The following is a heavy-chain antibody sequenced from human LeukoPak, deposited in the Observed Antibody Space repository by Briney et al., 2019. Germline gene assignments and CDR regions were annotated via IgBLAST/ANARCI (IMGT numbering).Heavy chain of an antibody. Sequence: GGSLRLSCAASGFTFSGYYMSWIRQAPGKGLEWLSYISNSSLTIHYADSVKGRFTISRDNAKNTLSLQMNSLRAEDTAVYYCARDPSFLKVAMDDDGFDIWGQGTMVTVSS. D-gene: IGHD6-19*01. CDR2: ISNSSLTI. V-gene: IGHV3-11*01. CDR3: ARDPSFLKVAMDDDGFDI. J-gene: IGHJ3*02. CDR1: GFTFSGYY.